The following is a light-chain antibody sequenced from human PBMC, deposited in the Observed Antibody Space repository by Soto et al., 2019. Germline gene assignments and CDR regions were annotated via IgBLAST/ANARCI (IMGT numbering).Light chain of an antibody. Sequence: EIVMTQSPATLSVSPGERATLSCRASQSVSSNLAWYQQKPGQAPRLLIYGASTRATGIPARFSGSGSETEFTLTITSLQSEDFAVYHCQQYSKWPLTFGQGIRLEIK. CDR3: QQYSKWPLT. V-gene: IGKV3-15*01. CDR2: GAS. J-gene: IGKJ5*01. CDR1: QSVSSN.